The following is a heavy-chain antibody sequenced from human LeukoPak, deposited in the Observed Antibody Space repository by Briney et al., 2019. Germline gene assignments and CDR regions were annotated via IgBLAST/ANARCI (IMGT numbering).Heavy chain of an antibody. Sequence: EASVKVSCKASGGTFSSYAISWVRQAPGQGLEWMGGIIPIFGTANYAQKFRGRVTITADESTSTAYMELSSLRSEDTAVYYCARDGGPHYYDSSGYYNYWGQGTLVTVSS. CDR2: IIPIFGTA. V-gene: IGHV1-69*13. D-gene: IGHD3-22*01. J-gene: IGHJ4*02. CDR1: GGTFSSYA. CDR3: ARDGGPHYYDSSGYYNY.